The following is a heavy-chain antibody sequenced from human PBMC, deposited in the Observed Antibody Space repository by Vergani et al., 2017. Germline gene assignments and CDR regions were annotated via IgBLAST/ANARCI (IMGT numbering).Heavy chain of an antibody. CDR2: IYYSGST. J-gene: IGHJ3*02. D-gene: IGHD4-17*01. CDR3: ARSTVTRFGAFDI. CDR1: GGSISSSSYY. Sequence: QLQLQESGPGLVKPSETLSLTCTVSGGSISSSSYYWGWIRQPPGKGLEWIGSIYYSGSTYYNPSLKSRVTISVDTSKNQFSLKLSSVTAADTAVYYCARSTVTRFGAFDIWGQGTMVTVSS. V-gene: IGHV4-39*07.